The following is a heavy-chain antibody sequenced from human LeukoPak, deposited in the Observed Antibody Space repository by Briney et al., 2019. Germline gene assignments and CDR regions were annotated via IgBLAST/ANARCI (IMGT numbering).Heavy chain of an antibody. CDR1: GFTFSTYA. Sequence: GGSLRLSCAASGFTFSTYAMHWFRQAPGKGLEWVAVMSYDGGTKYYADSVKGRFTISRDNSKNTLYLQLKSLGAEDTAGYYCMRGGTDDYWGQGTLVTVSS. J-gene: IGHJ4*02. CDR2: MSYDGGTK. D-gene: IGHD3-16*01. V-gene: IGHV3-30*01. CDR3: MRGGTDDY.